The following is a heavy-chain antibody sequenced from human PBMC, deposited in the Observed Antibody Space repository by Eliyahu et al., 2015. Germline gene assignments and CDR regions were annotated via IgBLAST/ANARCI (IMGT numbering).Heavy chain of an antibody. V-gene: IGHV3-30*04. J-gene: IGHJ2*01. CDR3: ARGGSGSYGYWYFDL. D-gene: IGHD1-26*01. CDR2: ISFDGVEK. CDR1: GXXXXSYN. Sequence: QVQLLESGGGVVQPGRSLRLSCXASGXXXXSYNMFWVRQAPGKGLGWVAHISFDGVEKYYVESVRGRFTISRDNSKNTVYLQMNSLRTEDTSLYYCARGGSGSYGYWYFDLWGHGTLVTVSS.